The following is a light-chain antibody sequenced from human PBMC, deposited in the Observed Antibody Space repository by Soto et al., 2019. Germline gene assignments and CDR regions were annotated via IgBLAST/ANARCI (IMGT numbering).Light chain of an antibody. Sequence: EIVLTQSPGTLSLSPRERATLSCRASQSVSSSQLAWYQQRPGQAPRLLVYGASTRATGIADRFSGSGSGTDFTLTISRLEPEDFAVYYCQQYGSSGVTFGPGTKVDIK. CDR3: QQYGSSGVT. CDR1: QSVSSSQ. J-gene: IGKJ3*01. CDR2: GAS. V-gene: IGKV3-20*01.